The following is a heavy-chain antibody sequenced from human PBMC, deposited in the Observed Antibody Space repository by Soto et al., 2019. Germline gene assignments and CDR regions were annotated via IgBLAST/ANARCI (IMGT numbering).Heavy chain of an antibody. CDR2: IHDSGNT. J-gene: IGHJ5*02. Sequence: VQLQESGPGLVTPSQTLSLTCTVFGGSFSIGDYLWSWIRQRPGKGLEWIGSIHDSGNTYYNPSLNSRFTISLDTSKNQFSLKVNAMTAADTAVYFCARARGGDSGDYASLFDRWGQGNLVTVSS. CDR1: GGSFSIGDYL. CDR3: ARARGGDSGDYASLFDR. D-gene: IGHD4-17*01. V-gene: IGHV4-30-4*01.